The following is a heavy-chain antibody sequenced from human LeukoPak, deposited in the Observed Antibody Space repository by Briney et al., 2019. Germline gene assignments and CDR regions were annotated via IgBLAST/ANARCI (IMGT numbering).Heavy chain of an antibody. Sequence: PGGSLRLSCAASGFTFSSYWMHWVRQAPGKGLVWVSRISKDGSSTYYADSVKGRFTISRDNAKNTLHLQMNSLRAEDTAVYYCARDEVGVGATHDYWGQGTLVTVSS. D-gene: IGHD1-26*01. CDR1: GFTFSSYW. CDR3: ARDEVGVGATHDY. CDR2: ISKDGSST. J-gene: IGHJ4*02. V-gene: IGHV3-74*01.